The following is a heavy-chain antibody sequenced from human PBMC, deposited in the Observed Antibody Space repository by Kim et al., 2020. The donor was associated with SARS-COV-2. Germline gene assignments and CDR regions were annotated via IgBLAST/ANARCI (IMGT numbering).Heavy chain of an antibody. Sequence: ASVKVSCKASGYTFTGYYMHWVRQAPGQGLEWMGRINPNTGGTNYAQKFQGRVTMTRDTSISTAYMELRRLRSDDTAVYSCARGDYSTSWNLVLGWYFDYWGQGTLVTVSS. V-gene: IGHV1-2*06. CDR3: ARGDYSTSWNLVLGWYFDY. CDR1: GYTFTGYY. CDR2: INPNTGGT. J-gene: IGHJ4*02. D-gene: IGHD6-13*01.